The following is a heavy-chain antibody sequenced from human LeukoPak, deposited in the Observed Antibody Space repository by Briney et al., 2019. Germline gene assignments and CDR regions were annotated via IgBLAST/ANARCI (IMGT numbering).Heavy chain of an antibody. CDR2: MNPNSGMT. CDR1: GYTPTSYD. V-gene: IGHV1-8*01. Sequence: ASPKVSPKPSGYTPTSYDITTVPEATGPQREGMRWMNPNSGMTGYTQKFQGRVTMTRNTSISTAYMELRSLRSEDTAVYYCARGRRCGTSCYKRWVPTDYYYYYMDVWGKGTPVTVSS. CDR3: ARGRRCGTSCYKRWVPTDYYYYYMDV. J-gene: IGHJ6*03. D-gene: IGHD2-2*02.